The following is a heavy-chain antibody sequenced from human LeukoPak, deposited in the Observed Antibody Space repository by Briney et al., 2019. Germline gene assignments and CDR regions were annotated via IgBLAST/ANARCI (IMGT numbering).Heavy chain of an antibody. CDR2: ISLSGST. V-gene: IGHV4-38-2*02. D-gene: IGHD1-26*01. Sequence: PSETLSLTCTVSGYSISSDNYWGWIRQTPGKGLEWIGSISLSGSTYDNPTLKSRVTILVDTSKNQFSLKLTSVTAADTAVYYCARVIGGSYDAFDIWGQGTMVIVSS. CDR1: GYSISSDNY. J-gene: IGHJ3*02. CDR3: ARVIGGSYDAFDI.